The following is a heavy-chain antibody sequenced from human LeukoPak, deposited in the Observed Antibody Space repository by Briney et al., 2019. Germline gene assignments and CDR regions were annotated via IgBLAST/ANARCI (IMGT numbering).Heavy chain of an antibody. CDR3: ARSGTDWFDP. V-gene: IGHV4-61*01. J-gene: IGHJ5*02. Sequence: PSETLSLTCTVSGGSVSGGIYYWSWIRQPPGKGLERIGYVHYSGSTNYNPSLKSRVTISVDTSKNQFSLRLSSVTTADTAVYYCARSGTDWFDPWGQGTLVTVSS. D-gene: IGHD1-1*01. CDR2: VHYSGST. CDR1: GGSVSGGIYY.